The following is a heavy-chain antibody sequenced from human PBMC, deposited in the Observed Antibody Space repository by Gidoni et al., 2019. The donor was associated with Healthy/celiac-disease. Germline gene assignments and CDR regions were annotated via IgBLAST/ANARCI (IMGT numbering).Heavy chain of an antibody. CDR2: ISCSCGST. CDR3: TKPLILDYYYDSSGPNDY. V-gene: IGHV3-23*01. D-gene: IGHD3-22*01. Sequence: ESQLLASAGAVFNSGGSRRTCVRPSAVTCSDYGTSWVRTAPGKGLDWVSAISCSCGSTCYADSVKGRFTISSENSKTTLYLKMNSLRAEDTAVYYCTKPLILDYYYDSSGPNDYWGQGTLVTVSS. CDR1: AVTCSDYG. J-gene: IGHJ4*02.